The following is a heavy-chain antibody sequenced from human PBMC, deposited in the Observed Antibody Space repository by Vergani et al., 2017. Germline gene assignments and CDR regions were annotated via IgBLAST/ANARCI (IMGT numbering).Heavy chain of an antibody. V-gene: IGHV4-39*07. D-gene: IGHD3-22*01. CDR1: GGSIITSSYY. CDR2: IFYSGST. J-gene: IGHJ2*01. CDR3: ARDPAPVINWYVDL. Sequence: QLQLQESGPGLVKPSETLSLTCTVSGGSIITSSYYWGWTRQPPGKGLEWIGSIFYSGSTDYNPSLKSRVTISVDTTKNQFSLRLSSVTAADTAVYYCARDPAPVINWYVDLWGRGTLVTVSS.